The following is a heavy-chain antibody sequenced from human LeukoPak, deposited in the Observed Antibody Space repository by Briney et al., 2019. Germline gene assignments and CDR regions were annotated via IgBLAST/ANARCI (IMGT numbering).Heavy chain of an antibody. CDR3: ARDNGYYDFWSGYYSAPNWFDP. CDR1: GFTFSSYA. J-gene: IGHJ5*02. CDR2: ISYDGSNK. Sequence: SGGSLRLSCAASGFTFSSYAMHWVRQAPGKGLEWVAVISYDGSNKYYADSVKGRFTISRDNSKNTLYLQMNSLRAEDTAVYYCARDNGYYDFWSGYYSAPNWFDPWGQGTLVTVSS. V-gene: IGHV3-30*04. D-gene: IGHD3-3*01.